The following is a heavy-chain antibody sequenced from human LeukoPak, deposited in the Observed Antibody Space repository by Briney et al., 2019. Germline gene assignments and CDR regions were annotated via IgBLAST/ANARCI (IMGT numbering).Heavy chain of an antibody. CDR1: GGTFSSYA. V-gene: IGHV1-69*05. J-gene: IGHJ4*02. CDR2: IIPIFGTA. D-gene: IGHD6-19*01. Sequence: ASVKVSCKASGGTFSSYAISWVRQAPGQGLEWMGGIIPIFGTANYAQKFQGRVAMTRDTSTSTVYMELSSLRSEDTAVYYCARSPGGAGPLDYWGQGTLVTVSS. CDR3: ARSPGGAGPLDY.